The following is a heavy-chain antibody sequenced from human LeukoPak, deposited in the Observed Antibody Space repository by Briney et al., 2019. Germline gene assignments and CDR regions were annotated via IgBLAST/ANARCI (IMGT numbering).Heavy chain of an antibody. J-gene: IGHJ4*02. CDR3: ARQDDDGYNKGGFDY. CDR1: GGSISNYY. D-gene: IGHD5-24*01. CDR2: IYYSGST. V-gene: IGHV4-59*08. Sequence: SETLSLTCTVSGGSISNYYWNWIRQPPGKGLEWIGYIYYSGSTKYNPSLKSRVTISVDTSKNQFSLKLTSVTAADTAVYYCARQDDDGYNKGGFDYWGQGTPVTVSS.